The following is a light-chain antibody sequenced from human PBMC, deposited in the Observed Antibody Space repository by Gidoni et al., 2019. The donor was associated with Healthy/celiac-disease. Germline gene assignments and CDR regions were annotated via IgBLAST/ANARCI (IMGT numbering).Light chain of an antibody. Sequence: IQMTQPPSSLSASVGDRVTITRRASQGISNSLAWYQQKPGKAPKLLLYAASRLESGVPSRFSGRGSGTDYTLTISSLQPEDCATYYCQQYYSTFLYTFGQGTKLEIK. CDR3: QQYYSTFLYT. CDR1: QGISNS. V-gene: IGKV1-NL1*01. CDR2: AAS. J-gene: IGKJ2*01.